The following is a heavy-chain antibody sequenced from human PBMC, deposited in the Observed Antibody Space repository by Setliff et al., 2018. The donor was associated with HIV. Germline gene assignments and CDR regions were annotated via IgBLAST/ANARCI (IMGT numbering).Heavy chain of an antibody. D-gene: IGHD3-10*02. Sequence: SVKVSCKASGGTFNNYAISWVRQAPGQGPEWMGGIIPIFGTINYAQKFQGRVTITADESTSTAYMELSSLRSEDTAVYYCARIVRPSYYYYYYMDVWGKGTTVTVSS. CDR1: GGTFNNYA. CDR2: IIPIFGTI. CDR3: ARIVRPSYYYYYYMDV. V-gene: IGHV1-69*13. J-gene: IGHJ6*03.